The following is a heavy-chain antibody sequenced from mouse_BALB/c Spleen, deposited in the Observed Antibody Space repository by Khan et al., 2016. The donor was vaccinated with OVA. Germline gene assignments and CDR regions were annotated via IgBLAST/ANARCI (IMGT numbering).Heavy chain of an antibody. CDR1: GYTFTDYA. CDR2: ISTYYGDA. Sequence: QVQLQQSGAELVRPGVSVKISCKGSGYTFTDYAMHWVKQSHAKSLEWIGVISTYYGDADYSQKFKGRATMTVDRSSSTAYMELARLTSEDSAIYYCGRGGKFAYWGQGTLVTVSA. V-gene: IGHV1S137*01. CDR3: GRGGKFAY. D-gene: IGHD1-1*02. J-gene: IGHJ3*01.